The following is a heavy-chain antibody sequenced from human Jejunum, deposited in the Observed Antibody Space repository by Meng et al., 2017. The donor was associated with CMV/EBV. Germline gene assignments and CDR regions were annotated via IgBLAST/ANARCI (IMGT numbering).Heavy chain of an antibody. CDR2: TKYSGRT. CDR3: ARTEDCSSTSCYTGFDP. V-gene: IGHV4-30-4*08. D-gene: IGHD2-2*01. CDR1: SITSGDYS. Sequence: SITSGDYSWSWIRQPPGKGLEWIGFTKYSGRTYYNPSLKSRLIISLDTSENQFSLSLTSVTAADTAVYYCARTEDCSSTSCYTGFDPWGQGSLVTVSS. J-gene: IGHJ5*02.